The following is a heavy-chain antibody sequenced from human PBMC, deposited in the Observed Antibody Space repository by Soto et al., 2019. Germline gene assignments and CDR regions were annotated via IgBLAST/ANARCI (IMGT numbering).Heavy chain of an antibody. V-gene: IGHV1-3*01. CDR3: ARDIGATYSRGFDY. D-gene: IGHD1-26*01. CDR1: GYTFTSYA. CDR2: INAGNGNT. Sequence: ASVKVSCKASGYTFTSYAMHWVRQAPGQRLEWMGWINAGNGNTKYSQKFQGRVTITRDTSASTAYMELSSLRSEDTAVYYCARDIGATYSRGFDYWGQGTLVTVSP. J-gene: IGHJ4*02.